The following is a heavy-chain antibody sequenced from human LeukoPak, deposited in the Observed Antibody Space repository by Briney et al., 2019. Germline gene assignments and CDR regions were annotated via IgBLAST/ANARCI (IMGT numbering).Heavy chain of an antibody. CDR3: ARARYDRSGYSPLGDY. J-gene: IGHJ4*02. V-gene: IGHV3-21*01. CDR2: ITRSSIYI. D-gene: IGHD3-22*01. Sequence: GGSLRLSCEASGLSFGDYTMHWVRQPPGKGLEWVSCITRSSIYIYYADSVKGRFTISRDNAKNSLYLQMNSLRAEDTAVYYCARARYDRSGYSPLGDYWGQGTLVTVSS. CDR1: GLSFGDYT.